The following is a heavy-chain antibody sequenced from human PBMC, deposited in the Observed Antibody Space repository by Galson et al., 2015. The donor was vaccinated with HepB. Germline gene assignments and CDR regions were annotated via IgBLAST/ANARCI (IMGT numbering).Heavy chain of an antibody. CDR2: ITPSGGST. D-gene: IGHD6-19*01. V-gene: IGHV1-46*01. CDR1: GYTFTSYY. Sequence: VSCKASGYTFTSYYMHWVRQAPGQGLEWMGIITPSGGSTSYAQKFQGRVTMTRDTSTSTVYMELSSLRSEDTAVYYCAGYSSGRGAFDIWGQGTMVTVSS. CDR3: AGYSSGRGAFDI. J-gene: IGHJ3*02.